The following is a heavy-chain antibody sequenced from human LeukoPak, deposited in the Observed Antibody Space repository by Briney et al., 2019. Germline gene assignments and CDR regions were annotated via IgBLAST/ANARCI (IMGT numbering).Heavy chain of an antibody. D-gene: IGHD3-10*01. CDR1: GYSFTSYW. CDR3: ARRSITMVRGDNNWFDP. V-gene: IGHV5-51*01. J-gene: IGHJ5*02. Sequence: KGGESLKISCKGSGYSFTSYWIGWVRQMPGKGLEWMGIIYPGDSDTRYSPSFQGQVTISADKSISTAYLQWSSLKASDTAMYYCARRSITMVRGDNNWFDPWGQGTLVTVSS. CDR2: IYPGDSDT.